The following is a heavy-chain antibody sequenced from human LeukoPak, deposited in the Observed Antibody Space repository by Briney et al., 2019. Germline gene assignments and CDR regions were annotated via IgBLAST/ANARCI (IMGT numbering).Heavy chain of an antibody. Sequence: SETLSLTCTVSGGSISSSSYYWGWIRQPPGKGLEWIGSIYRGGTTHYNPPLQSRFTISMDTSNNQFSLNLRSVTAADTAVYFCARRVMMSGTGVPDTWLDPWGQGILVTVS. J-gene: IGHJ5*02. D-gene: IGHD1-26*01. CDR3: ARRVMMSGTGVPDTWLDP. CDR1: GGSISSSSYY. CDR2: IYRGGTT. V-gene: IGHV4-39*07.